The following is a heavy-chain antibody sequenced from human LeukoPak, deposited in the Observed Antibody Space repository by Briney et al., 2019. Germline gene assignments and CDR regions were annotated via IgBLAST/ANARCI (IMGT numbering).Heavy chain of an antibody. CDR2: INHSGST. Sequence: SETLSLTCAVSGGSFSGYYWSWIRQPPGKGLEWIREINHSGSTNYNPSLKSRVTISVDTSKNQSSLKLSSVTAADTAVYHCARGRSGGITMVRGGRMDVWGQGTTVTVS. J-gene: IGHJ6*02. CDR1: GGSFSGYY. D-gene: IGHD3-10*01. CDR3: ARGRSGGITMVRGGRMDV. V-gene: IGHV4-34*01.